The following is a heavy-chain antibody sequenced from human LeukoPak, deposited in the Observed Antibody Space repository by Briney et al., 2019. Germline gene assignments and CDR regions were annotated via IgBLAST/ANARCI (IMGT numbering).Heavy chain of an antibody. V-gene: IGHV1-8*01. CDR3: ARSYSSSHSAFDI. J-gene: IGHJ3*02. CDR1: GYTFTSYD. CDR2: MNPNSGNT. Sequence: ASVKVSCKASGYTFTSYDINWVRQATGQGLEWMGWMNPNSGNTGCAQKFQGRVTMTRNTSISTAYMELSSLRSEDTAVYYCARSYSSSHSAFDIWGQGTMVTVSS. D-gene: IGHD6-13*01.